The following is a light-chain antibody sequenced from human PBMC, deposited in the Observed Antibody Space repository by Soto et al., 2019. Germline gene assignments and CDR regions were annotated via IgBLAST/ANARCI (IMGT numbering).Light chain of an antibody. CDR2: GAS. CDR1: QSVSSNF. V-gene: IGKV3-20*01. CDR3: QQYATSPPMYT. Sequence: ESVLTQSPGTLSLSPGERATLSCRASQSVSSNFLAWYQQKPGQAPRLVIHGASARAAGIPDRFSGSGSGTDFTRTISRLEPEDFAVYYLQQYATSPPMYTFGQGTKLEIK. J-gene: IGKJ2*01.